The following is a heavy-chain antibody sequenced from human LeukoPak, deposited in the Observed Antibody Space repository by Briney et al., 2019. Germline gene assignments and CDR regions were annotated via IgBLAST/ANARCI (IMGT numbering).Heavy chain of an antibody. CDR1: GGSISSYY. CDR3: ARDLAGGYYYGMDV. J-gene: IGHJ6*02. V-gene: IGHV4-59*01. D-gene: IGHD4-23*01. CDR2: IYYSGST. Sequence: PSETLSLTCTVSGGSISSYYWSWIRQPPGKGLEWIGYIYYSGSTNYIPSLKSRVTISVDTSKNQFSLKLSSVTAADTAVYYCARDLAGGYYYGMDVWGQGTTVTVSS.